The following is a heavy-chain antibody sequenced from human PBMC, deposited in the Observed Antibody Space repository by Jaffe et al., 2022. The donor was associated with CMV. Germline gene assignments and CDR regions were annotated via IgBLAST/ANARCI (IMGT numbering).Heavy chain of an antibody. V-gene: IGHV1-8*01. CDR1: GYTFTSYD. CDR2: MNPNSGNT. Sequence: QVQLVQSGAEVKKPGASVKVSCKASGYTFTSYDINWVRQATGQGLEWMGWMNPNSGNTGYAQKFQGRVTMTRNTSISTAYMELSSLRSEDTAVYYCARGSTYDFWSGGYGMDVWGQGTTVTVSS. CDR3: ARGSTYDFWSGGYGMDV. D-gene: IGHD3-3*01. J-gene: IGHJ6*02.